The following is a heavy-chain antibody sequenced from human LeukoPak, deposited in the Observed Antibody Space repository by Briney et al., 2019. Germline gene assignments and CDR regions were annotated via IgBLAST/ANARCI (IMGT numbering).Heavy chain of an antibody. CDR3: ARHPEHYSSSWYFRIGPNWFDP. D-gene: IGHD6-13*01. CDR2: IIPIFGTA. CDR1: GGTFSSYA. Sequence: SVKVSCKASGGTFSSYAISWVRQAPGQGLEWMGGIIPIFGTANYAQKFQGRVTITADESTSTAYMELSILRSEDTAVYYCARHPEHYSSSWYFRIGPNWFDPWGQGTLVTVSS. V-gene: IGHV1-69*01. J-gene: IGHJ5*02.